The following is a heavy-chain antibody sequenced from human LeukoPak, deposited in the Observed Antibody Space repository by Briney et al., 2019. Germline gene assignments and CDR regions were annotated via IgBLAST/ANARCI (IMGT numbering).Heavy chain of an antibody. J-gene: IGHJ4*02. CDR2: INPISGAT. CDR3: ARLPYRDGVAQDY. CDR1: GYTFTRYY. Sequence: ASVKVSCKPSGYTFTRYYMQLVRQAPGHALEWMGIINPISGATDYAQKSQGRVTITSDTSTSTVYMELSSLSSEDTAMYYCARLPYRDGVAQDYWGQGTLVTVSS. D-gene: IGHD3-16*02. V-gene: IGHV1-46*01.